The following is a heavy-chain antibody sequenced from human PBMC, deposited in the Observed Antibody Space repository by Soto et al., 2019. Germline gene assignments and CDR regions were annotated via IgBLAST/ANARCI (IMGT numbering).Heavy chain of an antibody. CDR1: GYSFTSYW. CDR2: IYPGDSDT. V-gene: IGHV5-51*01. CDR3: ARQRGTVTTPSSSGMDV. D-gene: IGHD4-4*01. Sequence: GESLKISCKVSGYSFTSYWIGWVRQMPGKGLEWMGIIYPGDSDTRYSPSFQGQVTISADKSISPAYLQWSSLKASDTAMYYCARQRGTVTTPSSSGMDVWGQGTTLTFAS. J-gene: IGHJ6*02.